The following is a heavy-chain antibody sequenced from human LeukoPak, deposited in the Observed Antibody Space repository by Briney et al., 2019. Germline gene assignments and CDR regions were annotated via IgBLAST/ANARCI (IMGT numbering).Heavy chain of an antibody. CDR2: IKQDGSEK. D-gene: IGHD3-10*01. CDR3: ARFGYNWFDP. V-gene: IGHV3-7*01. Sequence: PGGSLRLSCEASGFTVSSNYMSWVRQAPGKGLEWVANIKQDGSEKYYVDSVKGRFTISRDNAKNSLYLQMNSLRAEDTAVYYCARFGYNWFDPWGQGTLVTVSS. J-gene: IGHJ5*02. CDR1: GFTVSSNY.